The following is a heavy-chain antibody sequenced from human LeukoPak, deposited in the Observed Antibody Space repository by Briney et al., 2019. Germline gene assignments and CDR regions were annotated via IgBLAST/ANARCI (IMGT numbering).Heavy chain of an antibody. D-gene: IGHD5-24*01. V-gene: IGHV3-23*03. CDR2: FYVGGAT. CDR3: ARGDGYNFFDY. CDR1: GFIFSNYA. Sequence: GGSLRLSCAASGFIFSNYAMSWVRQAPGKGLEWVSVFYVGGATYYADSVKGRFTISRDNSENTLYLQMKSLRAEDTAVYYCARGDGYNFFDYWGQGTLVTVSS. J-gene: IGHJ4*02.